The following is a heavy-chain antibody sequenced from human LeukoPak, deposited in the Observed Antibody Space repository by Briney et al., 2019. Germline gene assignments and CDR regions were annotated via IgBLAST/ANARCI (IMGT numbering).Heavy chain of an antibody. Sequence: PSETLSLTCTVSGGSISSRSYYWGWIRQPPGKGLEWIGSIYYSGSTYYNPSLKSRVTISADTSKNQFSLKLSSVTAADTAVYYCARSEGGWGLQLWLFWGQGTLVTVSS. CDR1: GGSISSRSYY. D-gene: IGHD5-18*01. CDR2: IYYSGST. J-gene: IGHJ4*02. CDR3: ARSEGGWGLQLWLF. V-gene: IGHV4-39*01.